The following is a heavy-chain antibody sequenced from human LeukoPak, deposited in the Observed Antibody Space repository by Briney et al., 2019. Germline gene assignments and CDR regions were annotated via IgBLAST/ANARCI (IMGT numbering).Heavy chain of an antibody. CDR3: ARVAQYSSSSLAFDY. Sequence: SVKVSCKASGGTFSSYAISWVRQAPGQGLEWMGGIIHIFGTANYAQKFQGRVTITTDESTSTAYMELSSLRSEDTAVYYCARVAQYSSSSLAFDYWGQGTLVTVSS. V-gene: IGHV1-69*05. CDR1: GGTFSSYA. J-gene: IGHJ4*02. D-gene: IGHD6-6*01. CDR2: IIHIFGTA.